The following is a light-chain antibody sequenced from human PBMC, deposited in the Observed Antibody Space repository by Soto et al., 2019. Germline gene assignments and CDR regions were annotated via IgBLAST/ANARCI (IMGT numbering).Light chain of an antibody. Sequence: DIQMTQSPSSLSASVRDRVTITCRASQGISNYLAWYQQKPGKVPKLLIYAASTLQSGVPSRFSGSGSGTDFTLPISSLQPEDVATYYCQKYNSPPLTFGGGTKVEIK. CDR2: AAS. CDR1: QGISNY. V-gene: IGKV1-27*01. J-gene: IGKJ4*01. CDR3: QKYNSPPLT.